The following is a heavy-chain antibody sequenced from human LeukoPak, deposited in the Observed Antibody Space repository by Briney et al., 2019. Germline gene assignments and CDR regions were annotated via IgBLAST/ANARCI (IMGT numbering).Heavy chain of an antibody. V-gene: IGHV3-30*04. J-gene: IGHJ4*02. Sequence: PGGSLRLSCAASGFTFGSYAMQWVRQAPGKGLEWVAVISYDGSDKNYADSVKGRFTISRDNSKNTLYLQMNSLRADDTAVYYCARAVYRSGGYYFDYWGQGTLVIVSS. CDR1: GFTFGSYA. D-gene: IGHD6-19*01. CDR3: ARAVYRSGGYYFDY. CDR2: ISYDGSDK.